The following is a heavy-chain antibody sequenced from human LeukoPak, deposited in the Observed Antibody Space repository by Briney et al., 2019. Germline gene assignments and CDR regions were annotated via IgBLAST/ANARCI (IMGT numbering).Heavy chain of an antibody. D-gene: IGHD1-1*01. J-gene: IGHJ6*03. Sequence: ESLKILCKGSGYSFTSYWIGWVRQMPGKGLEWMGIIYPGDSDTRCSPSFQGWVTISADKSISTAYLQWSSLKASDTAMYYCASSTIGASDYYYMDVWGKGTTVTVSS. CDR3: ASSTIGASDYYYMDV. V-gene: IGHV5-51*01. CDR1: GYSFTSYW. CDR2: IYPGDSDT.